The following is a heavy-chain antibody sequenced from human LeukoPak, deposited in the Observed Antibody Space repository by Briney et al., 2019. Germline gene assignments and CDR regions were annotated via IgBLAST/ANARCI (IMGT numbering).Heavy chain of an antibody. D-gene: IGHD3-10*01. J-gene: IGHJ4*02. V-gene: IGHV5-51*01. CDR3: ARPYGSGNFYPPYFDY. CDR2: IYPGDSDT. CDR1: GYSFTSYW. Sequence: PGESLKISCKGSGYSFTSYWIGWVRQMPGKGLEWMGIIYPGDSDTRYSPSFQGQVTISADKSISTAYLQWSSLKASDTAMYYCARPYGSGNFYPPYFDYWGQGTLVTVSS.